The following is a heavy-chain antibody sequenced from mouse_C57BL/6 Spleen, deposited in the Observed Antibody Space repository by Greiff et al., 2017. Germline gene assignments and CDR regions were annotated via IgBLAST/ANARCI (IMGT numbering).Heavy chain of an antibody. CDR3: ARGDCGSYFDY. D-gene: IGHD1-1*01. CDR1: GYTFTSYW. J-gene: IGHJ2*01. CDR2: IHPNSGST. V-gene: IGHV1-64*01. Sequence: QVQLQQPGAELVKPGASVTLSCKASGYTFTSYWMHWVKQRPGQGLEWIGMIHPNSGSTNYNEKFKSKATLTVDKSSSPAYMQLISLTAEDSAVCYWARGDCGSYFDYWGQGTTLTVSS.